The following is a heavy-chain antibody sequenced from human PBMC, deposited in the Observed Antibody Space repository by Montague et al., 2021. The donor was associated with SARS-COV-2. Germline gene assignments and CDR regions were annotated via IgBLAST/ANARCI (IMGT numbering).Heavy chain of an antibody. V-gene: IGHV6-1*01. CDR3: ARQDTSGWLTFDY. Sequence: CAISGDSVASRTVAWNGLRHSPSRGLEWLGRTYFRSSFYNDYALSVKSRLNIQPDLAKNQFSLQLTSVTPEDTAIYYCARQDTSGWLTFDYWGQGSLVTVSS. CDR2: TYFRSSFYN. J-gene: IGHJ4*02. D-gene: IGHD6-19*01. CDR1: GDSVASRTVA.